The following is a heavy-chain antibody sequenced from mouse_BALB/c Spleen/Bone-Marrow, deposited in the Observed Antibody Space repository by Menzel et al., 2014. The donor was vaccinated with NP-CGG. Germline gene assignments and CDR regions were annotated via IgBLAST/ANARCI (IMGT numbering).Heavy chain of an antibody. CDR2: IRSKSNNYAT. V-gene: IGHV10S3*01. CDR3: VREGWLLSFAY. D-gene: IGHD2-3*01. J-gene: IGHJ3*01. Sequence: EVQLQESGGGLVQPKGSLKLSCAASGFTFNTNAMNWVRQAPGKGLEWVARIRSKSNNYATYYADSVKDRFTISRDDSQSMLYLQMNNLKTEDTAMYYCVREGWLLSFAYWGQGTLVTVSA. CDR1: GFTFNTNA.